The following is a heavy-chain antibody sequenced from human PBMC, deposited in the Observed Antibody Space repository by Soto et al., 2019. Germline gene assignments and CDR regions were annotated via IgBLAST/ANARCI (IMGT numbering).Heavy chain of an antibody. CDR2: MSGSGGST. V-gene: IGHV3-23*01. D-gene: IGHD5-18*01. CDR1: GFTFSSYA. Sequence: EVQLLESGGGLVQPGGSLRLSCSASGFTFSSYAMSWVRQAPGKGLEWVSAMSGSGGSTYYADSVKGRFTISRDNSKNTLYLQMNSLRVEDTAVYYCAKSGYTTTYWYFDLWGRGTLVTVSS. J-gene: IGHJ2*01. CDR3: AKSGYTTTYWYFDL.